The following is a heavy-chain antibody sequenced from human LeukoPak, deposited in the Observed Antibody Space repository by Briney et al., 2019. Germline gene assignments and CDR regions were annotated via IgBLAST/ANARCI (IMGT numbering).Heavy chain of an antibody. J-gene: IGHJ4*02. Sequence: ASVKVSCKAFGYTFSGYYLEWVRQAPGQGLEWMGWINPNSGGTNYAQKFQGRVTMTRDTSISTAYMELSRLRYDDTAVYYCARGRDGYNYVDYWGQGTLVTVSS. V-gene: IGHV1-2*02. CDR2: INPNSGGT. CDR1: GYTFSGYY. CDR3: ARGRDGYNYVDY. D-gene: IGHD5-24*01.